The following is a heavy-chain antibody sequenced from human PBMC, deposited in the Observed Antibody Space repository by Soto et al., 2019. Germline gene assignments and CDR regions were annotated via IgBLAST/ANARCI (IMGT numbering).Heavy chain of an antibody. CDR2: IRSKAYGGTT. D-gene: IGHD5-18*01. V-gene: IGHV3-49*04. CDR1: GFTFGDYA. J-gene: IGHJ4*02. CDR3: TRDADTAMVTPPFDY. Sequence: GGSLRLSCTASGFTFGDYAMSWVRQAPGKGLEWVGFIRSKAYGGTTEYAASVKGRFTISRDDSKSIAYLQMNSLKTEDTAVYYCTRDADTAMVTPPFDYWGQGTLVTVSS.